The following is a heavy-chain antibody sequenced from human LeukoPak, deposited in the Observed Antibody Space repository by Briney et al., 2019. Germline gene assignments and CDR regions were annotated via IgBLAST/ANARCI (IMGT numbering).Heavy chain of an antibody. CDR2: INRSSSTI. D-gene: IGHD3-22*01. CDR3: ATYYYDSSGSSRPSGIDY. V-gene: IGHV3-48*01. J-gene: IGHJ4*02. CDR1: GFIFSSYS. Sequence: PGGSLRLSCAASGFIFSSYSMNWVRQAPGKGLEWVSYINRSSSTIYYADSVKGRFTISRDTAKNSLYLQMNSLRAEDTAVYYCATYYYDSSGSSRPSGIDYWGQGTLVTVSS.